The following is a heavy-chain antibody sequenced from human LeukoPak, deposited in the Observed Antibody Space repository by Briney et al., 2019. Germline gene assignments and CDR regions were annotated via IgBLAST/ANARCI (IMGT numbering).Heavy chain of an antibody. D-gene: IGHD2-15*01. CDR2: IYPNASDT. J-gene: IGHJ4*02. Sequence: GESLKISCKGSGYSFTNYWIGWVRQMPGKGLEWMGIIYPNASDTRYSPSFQGQVTISADKSITTAYLQWNSLKASDTAMYYCALSSGAYNSAGYFDYWGQGALVTVSS. CDR1: GYSFTNYW. CDR3: ALSSGAYNSAGYFDY. V-gene: IGHV5-51*01.